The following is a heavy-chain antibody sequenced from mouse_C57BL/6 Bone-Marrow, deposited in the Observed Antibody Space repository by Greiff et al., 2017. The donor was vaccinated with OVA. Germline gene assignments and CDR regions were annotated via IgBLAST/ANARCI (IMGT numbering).Heavy chain of an antibody. V-gene: IGHV1-64*01. CDR1: GYTFTSYW. Sequence: QVQLQQPGAELVKPGASVKLSCKASGYTFTSYWMHWVKQRPGQGLEWIGMIHPNSVSTNYNEKFKSKATLTVDKSSSTAYMQLSSLTSEDSAVYYCARYYYGSSYDWYFDVWGTGTTVTVSS. D-gene: IGHD1-1*01. J-gene: IGHJ1*03. CDR2: IHPNSVST. CDR3: ARYYYGSSYDWYFDV.